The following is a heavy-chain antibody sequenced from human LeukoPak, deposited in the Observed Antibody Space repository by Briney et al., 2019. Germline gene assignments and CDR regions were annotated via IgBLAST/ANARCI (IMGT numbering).Heavy chain of an antibody. Sequence: PSETLSLTCAVYGGSFSGYYWSWIRQPPGKGLEWIGYIYYSGSTNYNPSLKSRVTISVDTSKNQFSLKLSSVTAADTAVYYCARDFVSGRYFDFGPNAFDIWGQGTMVTVSS. J-gene: IGHJ3*02. CDR3: ARDFVSGRYFDFGPNAFDI. D-gene: IGHD3-9*01. V-gene: IGHV4-59*01. CDR1: GGSFSGYY. CDR2: IYYSGST.